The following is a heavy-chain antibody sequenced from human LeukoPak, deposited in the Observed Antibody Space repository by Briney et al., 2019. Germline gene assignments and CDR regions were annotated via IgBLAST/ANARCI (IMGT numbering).Heavy chain of an antibody. CDR2: IYTSGST. J-gene: IGHJ3*02. V-gene: IGHV4-61*02. D-gene: IGHD3-9*01. CDR1: GGSISSGSYY. Sequence: SETLSLTCTVSGGSISSGSYYWSWIRQPAGKGLEWIGRIYTSGSTNYNPSLKSRVTISVDTSKNQFSLKLSSVTAADTAVYYCARIRYFDWLSRFDDAFDIWDQGTMVTVSS. CDR3: ARIRYFDWLSRFDDAFDI.